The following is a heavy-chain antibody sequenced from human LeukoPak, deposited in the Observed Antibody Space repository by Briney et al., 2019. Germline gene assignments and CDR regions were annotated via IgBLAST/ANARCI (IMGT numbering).Heavy chain of an antibody. D-gene: IGHD5-12*01. V-gene: IGHV1-24*01. CDR3: ATGLGGYPITHYYYYYGMDV. CDR2: FDPEDGET. Sequence: ASVKVSCKVSGYTLTELSMHWVRQAPGKGLEWMGGFDPEDGETIYAQKFQGRVTMTEDTSTDTAYMELSSLRSEDTAVYYCATGLGGYPITHYYYYYGMDVWGQGTTVTVSS. J-gene: IGHJ6*02. CDR1: GYTLTELS.